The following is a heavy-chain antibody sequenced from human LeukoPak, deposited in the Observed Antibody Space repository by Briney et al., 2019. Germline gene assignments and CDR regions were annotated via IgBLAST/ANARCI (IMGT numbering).Heavy chain of an antibody. V-gene: IGHV3-48*03. D-gene: IGHD2-21*02. CDR1: EFTFSSYE. J-gene: IGHJ3*02. CDR2: ISDIGTTQ. CDR3: ARDRSKVTAYDDALDI. Sequence: GGSLRLSCAASEFTFSSYELNWVRQAPGKGREWVSYISDIGTTQHYADSVKGRFTISRDNAKNSLYLQMNSLTAEDTAVYYCARDRSKVTAYDDALDIWGQGTMVIVSS.